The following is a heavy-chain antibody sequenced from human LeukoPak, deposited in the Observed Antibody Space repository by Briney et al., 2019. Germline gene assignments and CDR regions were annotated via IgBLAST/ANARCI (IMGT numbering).Heavy chain of an antibody. CDR3: ARVLDYYGSGIYSFDY. D-gene: IGHD3-10*01. Sequence: SETLSLTCAVSGGSISSSNWWSWVRQPSGKGLEWIGSIFYSGSAHCNPSLKSRVTISVDTSNNQFSLKLSSVTAADTAVYYCARVLDYYGSGIYSFDYWGQGTLVTVSS. J-gene: IGHJ4*02. V-gene: IGHV4-4*02. CDR1: GGSISSSNW. CDR2: IFYSGSA.